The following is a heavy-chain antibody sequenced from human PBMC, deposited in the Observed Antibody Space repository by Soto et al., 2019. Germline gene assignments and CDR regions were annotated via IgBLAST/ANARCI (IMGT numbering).Heavy chain of an antibody. D-gene: IGHD5-12*01. CDR2: IIPILGIA. J-gene: IGHJ6*02. CDR3: ARGAGYSGYDYYYYGMDV. Sequence: QVQLVQSGAEVKKPGSSVKVSCKASGGTFSSYTISWVRQAPGQGLEWMGRIIPILGIANYAQKFQGRVTITADXCTXTXFMELSSLRSEDTAVYYCARGAGYSGYDYYYYGMDVWGQGTTVTVSS. CDR1: GGTFSSYT. V-gene: IGHV1-69*02.